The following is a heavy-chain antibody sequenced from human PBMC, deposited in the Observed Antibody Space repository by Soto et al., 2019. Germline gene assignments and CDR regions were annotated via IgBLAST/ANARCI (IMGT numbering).Heavy chain of an antibody. J-gene: IGHJ4*02. CDR2: IYYSGST. D-gene: IGHD2-15*01. Sequence: SETLSLTCTVSGGSISSSSYYWGWIRQPPGKGLEWIGSIYYSGSTYYNPSLKSRVTISVDTSKNQFSLKLSSVTAADTAVYYCAREGCSGGSCRKLDYWGQGTLVTVSS. CDR3: AREGCSGGSCRKLDY. V-gene: IGHV4-39*02. CDR1: GGSISSSSYY.